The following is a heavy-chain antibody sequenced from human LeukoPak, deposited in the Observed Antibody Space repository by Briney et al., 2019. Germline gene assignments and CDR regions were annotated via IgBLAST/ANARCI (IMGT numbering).Heavy chain of an antibody. V-gene: IGHV3-48*01. CDR2: ISSSSSTI. D-gene: IGHD2-2*01. CDR1: GFPFSSYS. Sequence: GGSLRLSCAASGFPFSSYSMNWVRPAPGKGLEWVSYISSSSSTIYYADSVKGRFTISRDNAKNSLYLQMNSLRAEDTAVYYCARDWDCSSTSCPGDYWGQGTLVTVSS. CDR3: ARDWDCSSTSCPGDY. J-gene: IGHJ4*02.